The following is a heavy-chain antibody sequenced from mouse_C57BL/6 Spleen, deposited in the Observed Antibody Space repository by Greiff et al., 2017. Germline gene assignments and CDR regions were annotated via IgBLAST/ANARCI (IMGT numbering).Heavy chain of an antibody. Sequence: VQLQQPGAALVRPGSSVKLSCKASGYTFTSYWMHWVKQRPIQGLEWIGNIDPSDSETHYNQKFKDKATLTVDKSSSTAYMQLSSLTSEDSAVYYCARSRGLLYYFDYGGQGTTLTVSS. J-gene: IGHJ2*01. CDR2: IDPSDSET. CDR1: GYTFTSYW. D-gene: IGHD2-3*01. V-gene: IGHV1-52*01. CDR3: ARSRGLLYYFDY.